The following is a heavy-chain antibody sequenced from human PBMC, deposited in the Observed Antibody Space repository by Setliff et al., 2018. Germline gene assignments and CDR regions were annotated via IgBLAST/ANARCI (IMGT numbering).Heavy chain of an antibody. J-gene: IGHJ4*02. CDR3: AREAGPAVEAAGLDY. CDR2: INHRGST. CDR1: GGTFSDYY. Sequence: PSETLSLTCAAYGGTFSDYYWTWIRQPPGRGLEWVGEINHRGSTNYNPSLKSRVTISVDTSKDQFSLKLISMTAADTAVYYCAREAGPAVEAAGLDYWGQGTLVTVSS. D-gene: IGHD6-13*01. V-gene: IGHV4-34*01.